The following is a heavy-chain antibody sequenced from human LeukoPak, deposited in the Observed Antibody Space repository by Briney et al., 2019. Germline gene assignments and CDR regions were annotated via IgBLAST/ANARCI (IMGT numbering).Heavy chain of an antibody. CDR3: ATDRRRSNDY. CDR1: GFTFSSYW. Sequence: GGSLRLSCVASGFTFSSYWMTWVRQAPGKGLEWVANMRQDGNEKYYVDSVRSRFTISRDNAKNSLYLQMNSLRAEDTAVYYCATDRRRSNDYWGQGTLVTVSS. CDR2: MRQDGNEK. V-gene: IGHV3-7*01. J-gene: IGHJ4*02. D-gene: IGHD3-10*01.